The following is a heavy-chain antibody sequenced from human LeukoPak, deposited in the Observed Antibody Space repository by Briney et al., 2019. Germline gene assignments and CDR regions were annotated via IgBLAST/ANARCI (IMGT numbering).Heavy chain of an antibody. J-gene: IGHJ4*02. CDR2: IYFSGST. Sequence: SETQSLTCTVSGGSISSNNYDWGWIGQPPGKGLEWIGSIYFSGSTYYNPSLKSRVTISVDTSKNQFSLRLSSVTAADTAVYYCRGYSNGFRFDYWGQGTLVTVSS. V-gene: IGHV4-39*01. D-gene: IGHD5-18*01. CDR1: GGSISSNNYD. CDR3: RGYSNGFRFDY.